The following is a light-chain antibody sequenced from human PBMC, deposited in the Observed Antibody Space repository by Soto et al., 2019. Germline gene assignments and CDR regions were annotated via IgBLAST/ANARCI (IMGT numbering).Light chain of an antibody. CDR1: QSVSID. J-gene: IGKJ1*01. CDR2: GAS. CDR3: QQYNKWPLT. V-gene: IGKV3-15*01. Sequence: EIVMPQSPDTLSVSPGERATLSGRASQSVSIDLAWYQQTPGQAPRLLIYGASTRATGVPPTFSGSASGTEFTLTISSLQSEDFTVYYCQQYNKWPLTVGKGTKVDIK.